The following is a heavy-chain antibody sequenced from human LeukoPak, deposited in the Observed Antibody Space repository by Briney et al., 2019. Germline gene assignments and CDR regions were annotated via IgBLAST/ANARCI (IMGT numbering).Heavy chain of an antibody. D-gene: IGHD3-16*01. CDR2: MWHDGINK. V-gene: IGHV3-33*06. Sequence: GGSLRLSCVASGFSFNTYVMHWVRQGPGKGLEWVAVMWHDGINKVYADSVKGRFSISRDNSKNTLYLQMNSLRAEDTAVYYCAKEAPGGYFDYCGQGTLVTVSS. CDR3: AKEAPGGYFDY. CDR1: GFSFNTYV. J-gene: IGHJ4*02.